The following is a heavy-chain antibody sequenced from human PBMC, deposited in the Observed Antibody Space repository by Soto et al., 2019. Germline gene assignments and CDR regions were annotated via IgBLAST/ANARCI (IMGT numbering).Heavy chain of an antibody. D-gene: IGHD3-10*01. CDR3: AKAGGAPQYYFDY. J-gene: IGHJ4*02. Sequence: EVQLLESGGGLVQPGGSLRLSCAASGFTFSSYAMSWVRQAPGKGLEWVSAISGSGGSTCYADSVKGRFTISRDNSKNTLYLQMNSLRAEDTAVYYCAKAGGAPQYYFDYWGQGTLVTVSS. CDR2: ISGSGGST. CDR1: GFTFSSYA. V-gene: IGHV3-23*01.